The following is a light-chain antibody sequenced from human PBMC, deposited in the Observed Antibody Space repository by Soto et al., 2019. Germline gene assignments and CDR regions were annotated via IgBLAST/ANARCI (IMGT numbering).Light chain of an antibody. CDR2: EVN. J-gene: IGLJ1*01. CDR3: SSYAGSSNV. Sequence: QSVLTQPPSASGSPGQSVAISCTGTSSDVGGYNYVSWYQQRPGKAPKLMIYEVNKRPSGGPDRFSGSKSGNTASLTVSGLQAEDEADYYCSSYAGSSNVFGTGTKVTVL. V-gene: IGLV2-8*01. CDR1: SSDVGGYNY.